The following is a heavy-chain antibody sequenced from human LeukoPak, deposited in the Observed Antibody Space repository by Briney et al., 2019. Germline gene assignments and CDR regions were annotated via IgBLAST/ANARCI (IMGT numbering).Heavy chain of an antibody. CDR3: ARAPQRGYSTSHLDY. Sequence: GGSLRLSCAASGFTFSNYAMHWVRQAPGKGLEWVAVISYDGTNKYYADSVKGRFTISRDSSQNTLYLQMDSLRAEDTAVYSCARAPQRGYSTSHLDYWGQGTLVTVSS. CDR1: GFTFSNYA. D-gene: IGHD6-13*01. V-gene: IGHV3-30*04. CDR2: ISYDGTNK. J-gene: IGHJ4*02.